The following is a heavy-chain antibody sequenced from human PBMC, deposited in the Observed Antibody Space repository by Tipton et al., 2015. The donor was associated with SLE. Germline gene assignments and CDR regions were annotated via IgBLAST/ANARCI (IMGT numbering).Heavy chain of an antibody. CDR1: GFTLSDYA. CDR3: LRDFMGY. J-gene: IGHJ4*02. CDR2: IEDDGSRT. D-gene: IGHD3-10*01. Sequence: SLRLSCATSGFTLSDYAMNWVRQAPGKGLEWVANIEDDGSRTNYVDSVKGRFTISRDNAKNFVYLQMTSLRAEDTAVYYCLRDFMGYWGQGTLVTVSS. V-gene: IGHV3-7*03.